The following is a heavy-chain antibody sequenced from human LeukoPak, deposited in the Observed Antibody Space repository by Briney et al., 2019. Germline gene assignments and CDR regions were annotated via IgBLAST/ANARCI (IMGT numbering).Heavy chain of an antibody. V-gene: IGHV3-53*01. Sequence: GGSLRLSCAASGFTVSSNYMSWVRQAPGKGLEWVSVIYSGGTTYYADSVKGRFTFSRDNSKNTVYLQMNSLRADDTAVYFCAKEVRESAWFYFDYWGQGALVTVAS. CDR2: IYSGGTT. CDR3: AKEVRESAWFYFDY. CDR1: GFTVSSNY. D-gene: IGHD3-10*01. J-gene: IGHJ4*02.